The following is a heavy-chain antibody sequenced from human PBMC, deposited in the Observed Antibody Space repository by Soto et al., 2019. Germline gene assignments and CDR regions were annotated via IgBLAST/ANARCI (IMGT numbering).Heavy chain of an antibody. D-gene: IGHD3-10*01. V-gene: IGHV3-30-3*01. J-gene: IGHJ1*01. CDR2: ISNDGSST. Sequence: GGSLRLSCAGSGFTFNTYAMNWVRQAPGKGLEWVAFISNDGSSTYYVDSVKGRFTISRDNSKNTLYLQMNSLRPEDTAVYFCATADGSGSYYLPLLDFWGHGTLVTVSS. CDR3: ATADGSGSYYLPLLDF. CDR1: GFTFNTYA.